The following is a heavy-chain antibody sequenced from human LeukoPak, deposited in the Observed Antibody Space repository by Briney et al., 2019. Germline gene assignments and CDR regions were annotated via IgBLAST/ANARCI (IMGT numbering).Heavy chain of an antibody. J-gene: IGHJ4*02. CDR1: GGSINSGDYY. Sequence: PSETLSLTCTVSGGSINSGDYYWGWIRQPPGKGLEWIGSIYYSGSTYYNPSLKSRVTISVDTSKNQFSLKLSSVTAADTAVYYCARADDFFAAYYYDSSGTFDYWGQGTLVTVSS. CDR2: IYYSGST. D-gene: IGHD3-22*01. V-gene: IGHV4-39*07. CDR3: ARADDFFAAYYYDSSGTFDY.